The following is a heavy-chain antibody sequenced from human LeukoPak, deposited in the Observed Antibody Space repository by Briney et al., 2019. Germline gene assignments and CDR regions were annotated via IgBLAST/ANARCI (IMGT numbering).Heavy chain of an antibody. D-gene: IGHD3-22*01. CDR2: IKSKPDGGTT. V-gene: IGHV3-15*01. CDR3: TTERSSGYSSPIDY. J-gene: IGHJ4*02. Sequence: PGGSLRLSCAASGFTFRNAWMSWVRLAPGKGLEWVGRIKSKPDGGTTDYAAPVKGRFTISRDDSKNTLYLQMNSLKTEDTAVYYCTTERSSGYSSPIDYWGQGTLVTVSS. CDR1: GFTFRNAW.